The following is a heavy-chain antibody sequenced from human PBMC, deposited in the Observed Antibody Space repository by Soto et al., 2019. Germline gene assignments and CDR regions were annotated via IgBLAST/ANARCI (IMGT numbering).Heavy chain of an antibody. CDR1: GFTFSSYA. V-gene: IGHV3-23*01. D-gene: IGHD3-3*01. Sequence: EVQLLESGGGLVQPGGSLRLSCAASGFTFSSYAMSWVRQAPGKGLEWVSAISGSGGSTYYADSVKGRFTISRDNSKNTLYLQMNSLRAEDTAVYYCAKVGHITIFGVVIYNWFEPWGQGTLVTVSS. CDR3: AKVGHITIFGVVIYNWFEP. J-gene: IGHJ5*02. CDR2: ISGSGGST.